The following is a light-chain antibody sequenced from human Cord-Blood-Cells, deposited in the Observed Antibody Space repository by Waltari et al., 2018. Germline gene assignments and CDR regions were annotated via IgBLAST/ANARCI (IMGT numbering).Light chain of an antibody. CDR1: QSVSSY. V-gene: IGKV3-11*01. CDR3: QQRSNWPWT. J-gene: IGKJ1*01. Sequence: EIVLTQSPATLSLSPGERATLTCRASQSVSSYLAWYQQKPGQAPRLLIYDASNSATGIPARFSGSGSGTDFTLTSSSLEPDDFAVYYCQQRSNWPWTFGQGTKVEIK. CDR2: DAS.